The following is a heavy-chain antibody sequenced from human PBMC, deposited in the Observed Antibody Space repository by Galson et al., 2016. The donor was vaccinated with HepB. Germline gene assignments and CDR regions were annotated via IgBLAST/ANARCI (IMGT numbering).Heavy chain of an antibody. D-gene: IGHD2-15*01. CDR2: ISSDGNNK. J-gene: IGHJ4*02. CDR3: ASGYFYTYLGDY. CDR1: GLMFNNHG. Sequence: SLRLSCAASGLMFNNHGMHWVRRSPGEGLEWVAVISSDGNNKYYGDSVKGRFTISRDNAKNMLYLQMNSLRAEDTAVYFCASGYFYTYLGDYWGQGTPVTVSS. V-gene: IGHV3-30*03.